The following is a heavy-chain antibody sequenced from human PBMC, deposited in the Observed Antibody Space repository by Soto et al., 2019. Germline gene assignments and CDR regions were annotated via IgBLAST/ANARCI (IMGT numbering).Heavy chain of an antibody. CDR3: ARFREASWFDP. J-gene: IGHJ5*02. V-gene: IGHV4-59*01. CDR2: IYYSGST. Sequence: SETLSLTCTVSGGSITTYYWSWIRQPPGKGLEWIGYIYYSGSTNYNPSLKSRVSISVDTSKNQFSLNLSSVTAADTAVYYCARFREASWFDPWGQGTMVTVSS. D-gene: IGHD3-10*01. CDR1: GGSITTYY.